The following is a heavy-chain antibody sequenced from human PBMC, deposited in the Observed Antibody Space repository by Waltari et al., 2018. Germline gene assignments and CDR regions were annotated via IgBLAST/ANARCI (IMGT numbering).Heavy chain of an antibody. V-gene: IGHV1-69*01. J-gene: IGHJ6*02. CDR2: IIPICGTA. CDR3: AIGRYGYYYYGMDV. D-gene: IGHD6-19*01. CDR1: GGTFRSSA. Sequence: QVQLVQSGAEVKKPVSSVKASCKASGGTFRSSATSLFGHAPGQGLEWMGGIIPICGTANYAQKSQGRVTITADESTSTAYMELSSLRSEDTAVYYWAIGRYGYYYYGMDVWGQGTTVTVSS.